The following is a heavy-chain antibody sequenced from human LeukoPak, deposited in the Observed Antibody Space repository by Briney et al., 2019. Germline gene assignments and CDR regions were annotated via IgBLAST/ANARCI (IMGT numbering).Heavy chain of an antibody. CDR2: ISASGGST. Sequence: PGGSLRLSCAASGFTFSSYAMPWVRQAPGKGLEWVSGISASGGSTFYADSVKGRFTISRDNSKNTLYLQMNGLRVEDTAVYYCVREGPRGLAFDIWGQGTMVTVSS. J-gene: IGHJ3*02. CDR3: VREGPRGLAFDI. D-gene: IGHD3/OR15-3a*01. CDR1: GFTFSSYA. V-gene: IGHV3-23*01.